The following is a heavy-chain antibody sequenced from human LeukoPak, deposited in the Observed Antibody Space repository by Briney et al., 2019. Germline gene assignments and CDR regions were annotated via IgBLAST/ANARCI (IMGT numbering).Heavy chain of an antibody. CDR3: ARTYYDILTGYYQFDY. J-gene: IGHJ4*02. V-gene: IGHV4-59*11. D-gene: IGHD3-9*01. Sequence: PSETLSLTCTVSGGSISSHYWSWIRQPPGKGLEWIGYIYYSGGTNYNPSLKSRVTISVDTSKNQFSLKLSSVTAADTAVYYCARTYYDILTGYYQFDYWGQGTLVTVSS. CDR2: IYYSGGT. CDR1: GGSISSHY.